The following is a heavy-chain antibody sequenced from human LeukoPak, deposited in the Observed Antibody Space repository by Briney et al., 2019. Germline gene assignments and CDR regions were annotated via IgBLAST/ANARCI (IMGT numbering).Heavy chain of an antibody. CDR3: AVGDAIGYFDY. J-gene: IGHJ4*02. Sequence: PSETLSLTCAVYGGSFSGYYWSWIRQPPGKGLEWIGEINHSGSTNYNPSLKSRVTISVDTSKNQFSLKLSSVTAADTAVYYCAVGDAIGYFDYWGQGTLVTVSS. D-gene: IGHD2-8*02. CDR2: INHSGST. CDR1: GGSFSGYY. V-gene: IGHV4-34*01.